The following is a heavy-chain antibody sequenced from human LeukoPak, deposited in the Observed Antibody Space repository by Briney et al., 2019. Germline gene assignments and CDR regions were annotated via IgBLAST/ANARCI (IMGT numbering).Heavy chain of an antibody. V-gene: IGHV4-59*12. CDR1: GGSISPYF. CDR3: ARGRGGSWGSFGWFDP. Sequence: SETLSLTCTVSGGSISPYFWSWIRQPPGKGLEWIGYISYTGSTNYNPSLKSRVTISVDTSKNQFSLKLSSVAAADTAVYYCARGRGGSWGSFGWFDPWGQGTLVTVSS. CDR2: ISYTGST. D-gene: IGHD6-13*01. J-gene: IGHJ5*02.